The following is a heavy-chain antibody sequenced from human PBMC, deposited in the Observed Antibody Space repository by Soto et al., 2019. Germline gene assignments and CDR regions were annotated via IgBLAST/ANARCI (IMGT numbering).Heavy chain of an antibody. CDR1: GFTFSNYG. CDR2: ISYDGSNK. Sequence: QVQLVESGGDVVQPGRSLRLSCAASGFTFSNYGMNWVRQAPGKGLEWVAVISYDGSNKYYADSVRGRLTISRDNSKNTLYVQMDSLRTEDTAVYYCAKSPGQNCCGGSCHYHFDYWGQGTLVTVSS. CDR3: AKSPGQNCCGGSCHYHFDY. J-gene: IGHJ4*02. D-gene: IGHD2-15*01. V-gene: IGHV3-30*18.